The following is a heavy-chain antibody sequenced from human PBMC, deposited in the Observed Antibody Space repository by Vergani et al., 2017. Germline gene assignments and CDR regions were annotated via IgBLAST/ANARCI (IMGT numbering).Heavy chain of an antibody. CDR1: GYTFTSYG. V-gene: IGHV1-18*01. D-gene: IGHD2-2*01. Sequence: QVQLVQSGAEVKKPGASVKVSCKASGYTFTSYGISWVRQAPGQGLEWMGLISAYNGNTNYAQNLQGRVTMTTDTSTSTAYVELGSLRSDDTAVYYCARDLTDCSSTSCPWGYFDLWGRGTLVTVSS. CDR2: ISAYNGNT. J-gene: IGHJ2*01. CDR3: ARDLTDCSSTSCPWGYFDL.